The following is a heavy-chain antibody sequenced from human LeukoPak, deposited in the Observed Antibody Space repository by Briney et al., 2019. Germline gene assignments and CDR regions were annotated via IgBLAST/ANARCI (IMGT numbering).Heavy chain of an antibody. J-gene: IGHJ4*02. CDR2: ISSSSSYM. CDR3: ARADPNDY. V-gene: IGHV3-21*01. Sequence: GGSLRLSCAASGFTFSSYSMNWVRQAPGKGLEWVSSISSSSSYMYYAASVKGRFTISRDNAKNSLYLQMNSLRVEDTAVYYCARADPNDYWGQGTLVTVSS. CDR1: GFTFSSYS.